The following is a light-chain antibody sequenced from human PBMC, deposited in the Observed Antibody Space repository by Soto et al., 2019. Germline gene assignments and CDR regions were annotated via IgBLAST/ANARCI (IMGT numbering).Light chain of an antibody. CDR2: DAS. V-gene: IGKV1-5*01. J-gene: IGKJ5*01. Sequence: DIHMTQSRSALSASVLDRVTITCRASQSISSWLAWYQQKPGKAPKLLIYDASSLESGVPSRFSGSGSGTEFTLTISSLQPDDFATYYCQQYNSYPYTFGQGTRLEIK. CDR1: QSISSW. CDR3: QQYNSYPYT.